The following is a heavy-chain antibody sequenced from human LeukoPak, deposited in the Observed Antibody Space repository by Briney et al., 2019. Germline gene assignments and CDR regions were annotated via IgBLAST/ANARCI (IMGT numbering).Heavy chain of an antibody. D-gene: IGHD2-2*02. Sequence: GATVRISCKASGYTFTDYYIHWLQQAPGKGLEWLGRIDPEDGEAIHSEKFQGRVTIIADTSTDAAYMELSSLRAEDTAVYYCAIPNDYWGQGTLVTVSS. CDR1: GYTFTDYY. CDR2: IDPEDGEA. J-gene: IGHJ4*02. V-gene: IGHV1-69-2*01. CDR3: AIPNDY.